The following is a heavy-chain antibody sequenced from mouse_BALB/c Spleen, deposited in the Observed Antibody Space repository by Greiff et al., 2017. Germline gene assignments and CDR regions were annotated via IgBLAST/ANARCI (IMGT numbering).Heavy chain of an antibody. CDR2: ISSGGGST. V-gene: IGHV5-12-1*01. CDR3: ARHEDYDYDGPFAY. D-gene: IGHD2-4*01. Sequence: DVMLVESGGGLVKPGGSLKLSCAASGFAFSSYDMSWVRQTPEKRLEWVAYISSGGGSTYYPDTVKGRFTISRDNAKNTLYLQMSSLKSEDTAMYYCARHEDYDYDGPFAYWGQGTLVTVSA. J-gene: IGHJ3*01. CDR1: GFAFSSYD.